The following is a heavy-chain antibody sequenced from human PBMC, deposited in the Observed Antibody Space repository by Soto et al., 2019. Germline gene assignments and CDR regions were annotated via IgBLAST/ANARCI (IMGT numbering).Heavy chain of an antibody. V-gene: IGHV4-34*01. CDR1: GGSFSGYY. J-gene: IGHJ5*02. CDR3: ARALPFLHHWFDP. Sequence: SETLSLTCAVYGGSFSGYYWSWIRQPPGKGLEWIGEINHSGSTNYNPSLKSRVTISVDTSKNQFSLKLSSVTAADTAVYYCARALPFLHHWFDPWGQGTLVTVS. CDR2: INHSGST.